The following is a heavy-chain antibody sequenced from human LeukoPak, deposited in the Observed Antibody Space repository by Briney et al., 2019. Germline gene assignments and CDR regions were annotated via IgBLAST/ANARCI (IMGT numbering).Heavy chain of an antibody. Sequence: TGGSLTLSCAASGFTFSRYWMSWVRQAPGEGLEWVANIKQDGSQKSYVDSVKGRFTISRDNANNLLYLLMNGLRAEDTAVYYCARESFAARWDWGQGTLVTVSS. D-gene: IGHD6-6*01. CDR3: ARESFAARWD. CDR1: GFTFSRYW. CDR2: IKQDGSQK. V-gene: IGHV3-7*01. J-gene: IGHJ4*02.